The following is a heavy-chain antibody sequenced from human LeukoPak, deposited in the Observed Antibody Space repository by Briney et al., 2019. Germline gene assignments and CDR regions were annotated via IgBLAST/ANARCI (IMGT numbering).Heavy chain of an antibody. CDR3: ATGGNGGYYYYYMDV. CDR2: ISSSGSTI. CDR1: GFTFSSYE. V-gene: IGHV3-48*03. J-gene: IGHJ6*03. Sequence: GGSLRLSCAASGFTFSSYEMNWVRQAPGKGLEWVSYISSSGSTIYYADSVKGRFTISRDNAKNSLYLQMNSLRAEDTALYYCATGGNGGYYYYYMDVWGKGTTVTVSS. D-gene: IGHD4-23*01.